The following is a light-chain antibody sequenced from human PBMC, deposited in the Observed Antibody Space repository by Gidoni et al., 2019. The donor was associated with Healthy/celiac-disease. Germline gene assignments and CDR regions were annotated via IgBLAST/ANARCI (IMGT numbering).Light chain of an antibody. CDR3: QQYGSSPRT. J-gene: IGKJ3*01. CDR1: QSVSSNY. CDR2: NAS. V-gene: IGKV3-20*01. Sequence: EIVLTQSPGTLSLSPGERATLSCRASQSVSSNYLAWYQQKPGQAPRLLIYNASSRATGIPDRFSGSGSVTDFTLTISRLEPEDFAVYYCQQYGSSPRTFXPXTKVDIK.